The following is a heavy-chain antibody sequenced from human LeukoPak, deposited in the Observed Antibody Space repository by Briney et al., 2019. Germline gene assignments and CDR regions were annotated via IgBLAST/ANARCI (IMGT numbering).Heavy chain of an antibody. J-gene: IGHJ5*02. CDR2: IYYSGST. CDR1: GGSISSYY. V-gene: IGHV4-59*08. D-gene: IGHD3-22*01. Sequence: SETLSLTCTVSGGSISSYYWSWIRQTPGKGLEWIGYIYYSGSTNYNPSLKSRVTISVDTSKNQFSLKLSSVTAADTAVYYCARHWEDDSSGYYFNWFDPWGQGTLVTVSS. CDR3: ARHWEDDSSGYYFNWFDP.